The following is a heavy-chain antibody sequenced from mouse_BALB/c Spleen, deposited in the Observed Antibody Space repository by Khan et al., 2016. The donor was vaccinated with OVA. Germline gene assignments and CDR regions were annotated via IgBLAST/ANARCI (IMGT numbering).Heavy chain of an antibody. D-gene: IGHD1-1*01. CDR1: GYTFTSYW. V-gene: IGHV1-7*01. CDR2: INPSTGYT. Sequence: QVQLQQPGAELAKPGASVKMSCKASGYTFTSYWMHWVKQRPGQGLEWIGYINPSTGYTEYNQRFKDKATLTADKSSSTAYMQLSSLTSEESAVYYCANHGSSSAWLTYRGQGTLVTVSA. J-gene: IGHJ3*01. CDR3: ANHGSSSAWLTY.